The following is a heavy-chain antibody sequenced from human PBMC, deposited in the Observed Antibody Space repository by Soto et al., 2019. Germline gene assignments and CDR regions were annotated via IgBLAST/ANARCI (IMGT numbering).Heavy chain of an antibody. CDR2: INHSGST. Sequence: SETLSLTCAVYGGSFSGYYWSWIRQPPGKGLEWIGEINHSGSTNYNPSLKSRVTISVDTSKNQFSLKLSSVTAADTAVYYCARGRVVRYFDWLLGYYYGMDVWGQGTTVTVSS. CDR1: GGSFSGYY. V-gene: IGHV4-34*01. CDR3: ARGRVVRYFDWLLGYYYGMDV. J-gene: IGHJ6*02. D-gene: IGHD3-9*01.